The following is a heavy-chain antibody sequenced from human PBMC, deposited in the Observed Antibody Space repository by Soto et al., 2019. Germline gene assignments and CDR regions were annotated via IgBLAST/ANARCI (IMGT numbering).Heavy chain of an antibody. CDR1: GFTFSSYE. V-gene: IGHV3-48*03. CDR2: ISSAGDSS. J-gene: IGHJ4*02. D-gene: IGHD2-2*01. Sequence: GGSLRLSCAASGFTFSSYEMNWVRQAPGKTLEWVSYISSAGDSSYYADSVKSRFTISRDNAKNLLYLQMNSLRVEDTAVYYCARVYCSTTTCHVQAFDSWGQGTLVTVSS. CDR3: ARVYCSTTTCHVQAFDS.